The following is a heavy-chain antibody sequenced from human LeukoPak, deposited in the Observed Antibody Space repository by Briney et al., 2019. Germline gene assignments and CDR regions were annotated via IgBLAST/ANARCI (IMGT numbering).Heavy chain of an antibody. V-gene: IGHV3-49*04. CDR3: TREYYYDSSGYLPYYFDY. D-gene: IGHD3-22*01. J-gene: IGHJ4*02. CDR2: IRSKAYGGTT. Sequence: GGSLRLSCAASGFTFSNYWMHWVRQAPGKGLVWVGFIRSKAYGGTTEYAASVKGRFTISRDDSKSIAYLQMNSLKTEDTAVYYCTREYYYDSSGYLPYYFDYWGQGTLVTVSS. CDR1: GFTFSNYW.